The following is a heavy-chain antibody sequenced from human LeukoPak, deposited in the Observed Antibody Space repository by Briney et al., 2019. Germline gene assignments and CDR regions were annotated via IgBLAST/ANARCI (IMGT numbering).Heavy chain of an antibody. CDR3: ARVVDY. CDR2: LYYSGST. J-gene: IGHJ4*02. Sequence: PSETLSLTCSVSGDSISSGNYYWGWIRQPPGKGLEWIGNLYYSGSTYYYPSFKSRFTISVDTSKNQFSLKLSSVTAADTAVYYCARVVDYWGQGTLVTVSS. V-gene: IGHV4-39*01. CDR1: GDSISSGNYY.